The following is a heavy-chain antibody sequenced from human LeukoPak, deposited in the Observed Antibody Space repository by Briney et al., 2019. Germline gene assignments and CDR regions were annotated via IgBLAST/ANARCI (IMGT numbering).Heavy chain of an antibody. V-gene: IGHV4-59*01. Sequence: SETLSLTCAVYGGSFSDYYWSWIRQPPGKGLEWIGYIYYSGSTNYNPSLKSRVTISVDTSKNQFSLKLSSVTAADTAVYYCARFYSSSSHYFDYWGQGTLVTVSS. CDR2: IYYSGST. CDR1: GGSFSDYY. J-gene: IGHJ4*02. CDR3: ARFYSSSSHYFDY. D-gene: IGHD6-13*01.